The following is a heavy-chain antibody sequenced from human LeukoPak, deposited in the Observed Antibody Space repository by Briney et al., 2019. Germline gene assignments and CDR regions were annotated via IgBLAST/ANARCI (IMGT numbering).Heavy chain of an antibody. Sequence: GGSLRLSCGASGFTFSSYWMHWVRQAPGKGLVWGSRVNSDGSSTSYADSVKGRFTISRDNAKNTVYLQMNSLRAEDTAVYYCARGFGSGSYSDYWGQGTLVTVSS. CDR3: ARGFGSGSYSDY. CDR1: GFTFSSYW. D-gene: IGHD3-10*01. V-gene: IGHV3-74*01. J-gene: IGHJ4*02. CDR2: VNSDGSST.